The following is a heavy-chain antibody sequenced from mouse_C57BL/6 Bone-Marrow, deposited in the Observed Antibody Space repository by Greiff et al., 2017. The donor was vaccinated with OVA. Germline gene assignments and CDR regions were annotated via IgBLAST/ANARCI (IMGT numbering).Heavy chain of an antibody. CDR3: TLLLRRDY. CDR2: IDPENGDT. D-gene: IGHD1-1*01. Sequence: EVQLQESGAELVRPGASVKLSCTASGFNIKDDYMHWVKQRPEQGLEWIGWIDPENGDTEYASKFQGKATITADTSSNTAYLQLSSLTSEDTAVYYCTLLLRRDYWGQGTSVTVSS. V-gene: IGHV14-4*01. J-gene: IGHJ4*01. CDR1: GFNIKDDY.